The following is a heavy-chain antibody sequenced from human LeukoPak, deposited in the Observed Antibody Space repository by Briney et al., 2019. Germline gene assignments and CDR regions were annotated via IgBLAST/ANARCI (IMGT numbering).Heavy chain of an antibody. Sequence: GASVKVSCKASGYTFTSYYMHWVRQAPGQGLEWMGIINPSGGRTSYAQKFQGRVTMTRDTSTSTVYMELSSLRSEDTAVYYCARSPDSYYDSSGYIDYWGQGTLVTVSS. D-gene: IGHD3-22*01. CDR3: ARSPDSYYDSSGYIDY. J-gene: IGHJ4*02. V-gene: IGHV1-46*01. CDR1: GYTFTSYY. CDR2: INPSGGRT.